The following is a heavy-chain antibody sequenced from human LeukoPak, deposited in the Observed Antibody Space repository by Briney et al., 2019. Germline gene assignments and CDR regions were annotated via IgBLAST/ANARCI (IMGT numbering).Heavy chain of an antibody. Sequence: ASVKVSCKASGGTFSSYAISWVRQAPGQGLEWMGGIIPIFGTANYAQKFQGRVTITADESTSTAYMEPSSLRSEDTAVYYCARDDSVGSFDYWGQGTLVTVSS. V-gene: IGHV1-69*13. CDR3: ARDDSVGSFDY. J-gene: IGHJ4*02. CDR1: GGTFSSYA. CDR2: IIPIFGTA. D-gene: IGHD1-26*01.